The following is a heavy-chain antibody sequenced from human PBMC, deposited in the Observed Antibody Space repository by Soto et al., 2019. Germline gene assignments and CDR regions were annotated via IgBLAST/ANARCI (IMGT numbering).Heavy chain of an antibody. Sequence: PGGSLRLSCAASGFAFSNAWLTWVRRAPGKGLEGVGGIKSKVDGGTTDYAAPVKGRFTISRDDSKNTLYLQMNSLKTEDTAVYYCTTLGYCSSTSCYQDYYYYMDVWGKGTTVTVSS. D-gene: IGHD2-2*01. J-gene: IGHJ6*03. CDR2: IKSKVDGGTT. V-gene: IGHV3-15*07. CDR3: TTLGYCSSTSCYQDYYYYMDV. CDR1: GFAFSNAW.